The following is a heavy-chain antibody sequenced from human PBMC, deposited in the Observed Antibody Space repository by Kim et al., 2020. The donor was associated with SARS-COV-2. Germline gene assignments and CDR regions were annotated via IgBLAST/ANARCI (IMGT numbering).Heavy chain of an antibody. CDR3: AKEVVGATRGSYYGMDV. CDR2: ISGSGGST. V-gene: IGHV3-23*01. CDR1: GFTFSSYA. D-gene: IGHD1-26*01. J-gene: IGHJ6*02. Sequence: GGSLRLSCAASGFTFSSYAMSWVRQAPGKGLEWVSAISGSGGSTYYADSVKGRFTISRYNSKNTLYLQMNSLRAEDTAVYYCAKEVVGATRGSYYGMDVWGQGTTVTGSS.